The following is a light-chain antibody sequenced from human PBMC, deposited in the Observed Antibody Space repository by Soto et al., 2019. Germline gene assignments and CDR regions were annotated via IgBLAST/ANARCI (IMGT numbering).Light chain of an antibody. CDR2: DGA. CDR3: QRCGNWPLR. Sequence: EIVLTHSPATLSLSPGERASLSCRASQSVSSYLAWYQQKPCQAPRLISYDGANRATGNQARFSRSGSGKDVTLTISILESDEFKGCCYQRCGNWPLRLGVGTK. CDR1: QSVSSY. V-gene: IGKV3-11*01. J-gene: IGKJ4*02.